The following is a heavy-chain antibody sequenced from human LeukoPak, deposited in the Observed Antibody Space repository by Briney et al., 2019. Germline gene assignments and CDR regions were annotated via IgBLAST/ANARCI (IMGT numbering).Heavy chain of an antibody. Sequence: ASVKVSCKASGYTFTSYYTHWVRQAPGQGLEWIGIINPSGGSTSYAQKFQGRVTMTTDTSTSTAYMELRSLRSDDTAVYYCARDDQIVVAGIVGYWGQGTLVTVSS. D-gene: IGHD6-19*01. CDR1: GYTFTSYY. CDR2: INPSGGST. CDR3: ARDDQIVVAGIVGY. J-gene: IGHJ4*02. V-gene: IGHV1-46*01.